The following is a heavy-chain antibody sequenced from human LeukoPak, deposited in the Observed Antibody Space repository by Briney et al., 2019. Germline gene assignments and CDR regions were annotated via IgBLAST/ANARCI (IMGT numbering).Heavy chain of an antibody. CDR3: ARASGVVKDYYMDV. CDR2: ISSSSSTI. J-gene: IGHJ6*03. V-gene: IGHV3-48*01. D-gene: IGHD3-3*01. Sequence: GGSLRLSCAASGFTFSSYSMNWVRQAPGKGLEWVSYISSSSSTIYYADSVKGRFTISRDNAKNSLYLQMNSLRAEDTAVYYCARASGVVKDYYMDVWGKGTTVTVSS. CDR1: GFTFSSYS.